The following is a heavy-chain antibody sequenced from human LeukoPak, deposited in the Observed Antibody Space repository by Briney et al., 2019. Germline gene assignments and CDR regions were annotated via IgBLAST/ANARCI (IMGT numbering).Heavy chain of an antibody. D-gene: IGHD2-15*01. CDR2: INHSGST. Sequence: SETLSLTCAVSGVSISSSNSYWGWIRQPPGKGLEWIGEINHSGSTNYNPSLKSRVTISVDTSKNQFSLKLSSVTAADTAVYYCARDSRYCSGGNCHLRFDYWGQGILVTVSS. CDR1: GVSISSSNSY. CDR3: ARDSRYCSGGNCHLRFDY. V-gene: IGHV4-39*07. J-gene: IGHJ4*02.